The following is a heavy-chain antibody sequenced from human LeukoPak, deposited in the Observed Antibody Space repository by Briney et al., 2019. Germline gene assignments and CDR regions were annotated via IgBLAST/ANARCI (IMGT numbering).Heavy chain of an antibody. D-gene: IGHD2-21*01. CDR2: ISGDGGDI. CDR1: GFTFNDHY. CDR3: VRDITAPGDFLYFDY. J-gene: IGHJ4*02. V-gene: IGHV3-11*01. Sequence: PGGSLRLSCAASGFTFNDHYMTWIRQSPGKGLEWLSFISGDGGDISYADSVRGRFAVSRDNARKSAFLQMSSLRVEDTAVYYCVRDITAPGDFLYFDYWGRGTLVTVSS.